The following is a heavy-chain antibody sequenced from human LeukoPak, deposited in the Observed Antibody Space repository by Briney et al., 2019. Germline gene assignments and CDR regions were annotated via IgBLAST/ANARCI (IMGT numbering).Heavy chain of an antibody. Sequence: PSETLSLTCTVSGGSISSGSYYWSWIRQPAGKGLEWIGRIYTSGSTNYNPSLKSRVTISVDKSKNQFSLKLSSVTAADTAVYYCARGAAAVHFDYWGQGTLVTVSS. CDR3: ARGAAAVHFDY. V-gene: IGHV4-61*02. CDR1: GGSISSGSYY. J-gene: IGHJ4*02. D-gene: IGHD6-13*01. CDR2: IYTSGST.